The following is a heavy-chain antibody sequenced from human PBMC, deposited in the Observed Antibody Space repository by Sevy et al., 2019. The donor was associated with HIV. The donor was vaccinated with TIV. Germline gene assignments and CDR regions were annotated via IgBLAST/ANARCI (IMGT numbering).Heavy chain of an antibody. D-gene: IGHD6-13*01. CDR2: INHSGST. Sequence: SETLSLTCAVYGGSFSGYYWSWIRQPPGKGLEWIGEINHSGSTNYNPSLKSRATISVDTSKNQFSLKLSSVTAADTAVYYCARGRGGAAAGTYWFDPWGQGTLVTVSS. J-gene: IGHJ5*02. CDR1: GGSFSGYY. V-gene: IGHV4-34*01. CDR3: ARGRGGAAAGTYWFDP.